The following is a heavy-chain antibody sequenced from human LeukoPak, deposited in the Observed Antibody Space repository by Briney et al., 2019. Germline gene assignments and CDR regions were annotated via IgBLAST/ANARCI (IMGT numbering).Heavy chain of an antibody. CDR3: ARVKNYYDSSGYLYYFDY. CDR1: GYTFTGYY. CDR2: INPNSGGT. J-gene: IGHJ4*02. Sequence: ASVKVSCKASGYTFTGYYIHWVRQAPGQGLEWMGWINPNSGGTNYAQKFQGRVTMTRDTSISTACMELSRLRSDDTAVYYCARVKNYYDSSGYLYYFDYWGQGTLVTVSS. D-gene: IGHD3-22*01. V-gene: IGHV1-2*02.